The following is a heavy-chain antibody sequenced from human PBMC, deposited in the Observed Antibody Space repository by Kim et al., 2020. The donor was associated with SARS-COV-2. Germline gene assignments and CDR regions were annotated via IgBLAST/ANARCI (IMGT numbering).Heavy chain of an antibody. CDR3: ASTSKGYYYDSSGYYFRHYFDY. V-gene: IGHV3-66*01. D-gene: IGHD3-22*01. CDR1: GFTVSSNY. Sequence: GGSLRLSCAASGFTVSSNYMSWVRQAPGKGLEWVSVIYSGGSTYYADSVKGRFTISRDNSKNTLYLQMNSLRAEDTAVYYCASTSKGYYYDSSGYYFRHYFDYWGQGTLVTVSS. J-gene: IGHJ4*02. CDR2: IYSGGST.